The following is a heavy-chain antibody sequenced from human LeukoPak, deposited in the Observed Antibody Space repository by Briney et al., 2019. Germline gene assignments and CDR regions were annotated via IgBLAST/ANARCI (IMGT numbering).Heavy chain of an antibody. CDR1: GFTFSSYA. CDR3: ARDGGYCSRTRCLIPYFDV. J-gene: IGHJ4*02. D-gene: IGHD2-2*01. CDR2: ICGSGVNT. Sequence: QPGGSLRLSCAASGFTFSSYAMSWVRQAPGKGLEWVSAICGSGVNTYYEDSVTRRFTISRDKSKNTLYLQMNSLRAEDTAVYYCARDGGYCSRTRCLIPYFDVWGQGTLVTVSS. V-gene: IGHV3-23*01.